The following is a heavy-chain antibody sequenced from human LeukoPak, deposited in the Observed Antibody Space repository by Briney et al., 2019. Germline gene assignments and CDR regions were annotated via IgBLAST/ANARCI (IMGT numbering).Heavy chain of an antibody. Sequence: GGSLRLSCAASGFSFSMYSMSWIRQAPGKGLEWVAFIRYDGTNKYYADSVKGRFTISRDNSKNTLYLQMNSLRAEDTAMYYCAKDSAYYYDSSGYYYDWGQGTLVTVSS. CDR2: IRYDGTNK. V-gene: IGHV3-30*02. D-gene: IGHD3-22*01. CDR1: GFSFSMYS. J-gene: IGHJ4*02. CDR3: AKDSAYYYDSSGYYYD.